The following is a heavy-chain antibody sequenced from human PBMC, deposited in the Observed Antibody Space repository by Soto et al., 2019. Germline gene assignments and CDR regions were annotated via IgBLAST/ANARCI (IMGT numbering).Heavy chain of an antibody. J-gene: IGHJ4*02. CDR1: GYTFTAYY. Sequence: GESLKISCKGSGYTFTAYYIHWVRQAPGQGLEWMGWVNPNTGDTKYAPKFQGTVTMTRDTSISTAYMELKRLRSDDTAVYYCARQLAYCAGDCYTEPIDYWGQGTLVTVSS. CDR3: ARQLAYCAGDCYTEPIDY. CDR2: VNPNTGDT. V-gene: IGHV1-2*02. D-gene: IGHD2-21*02.